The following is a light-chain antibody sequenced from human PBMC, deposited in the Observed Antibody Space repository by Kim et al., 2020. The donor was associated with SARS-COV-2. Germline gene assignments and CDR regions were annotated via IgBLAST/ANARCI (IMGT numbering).Light chain of an antibody. CDR3: QQANNFPYT. J-gene: IGKJ2*01. V-gene: IGKV1D-12*01. Sequence: ETVEDRVTITCRARQDVKNWLAWYQQKPGKAPQLLLYVASNLQSGVPSRFSRSKTGTDFTLTITGLQPEDFAIYFCQQANNFPYTFGQGTKLEI. CDR1: QDVKNW. CDR2: VAS.